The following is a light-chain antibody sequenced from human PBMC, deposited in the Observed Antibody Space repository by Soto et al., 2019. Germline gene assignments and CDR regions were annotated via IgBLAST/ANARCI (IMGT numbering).Light chain of an antibody. J-gene: IGKJ1*01. Sequence: DIQMTQSPSTLSGSVGDRVTITCRASQTISSWLAWYQQKPGKAPKLLIYKASTLKSGVPSRFSGSGSGTEFTLTISSLQPGDFATYYCQQYNSYSLTFGQGTKVDI. V-gene: IGKV1-5*03. CDR1: QTISSW. CDR3: QQYNSYSLT. CDR2: KAS.